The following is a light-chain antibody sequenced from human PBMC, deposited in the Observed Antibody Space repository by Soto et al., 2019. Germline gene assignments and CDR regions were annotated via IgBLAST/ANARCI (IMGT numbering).Light chain of an antibody. V-gene: IGLV1-47*01. CDR2: RNN. CDR1: SSNIGSNY. CDR3: AAWDDSLSGLV. Sequence: QSALTQPPSASGTPGQRVTISCSGSSSNIGSNYVYWYQQLPGTAPKLLIYRNNQRPSGVPDRFSGSKSGTSASLAISGLRSEDEADYYCAAWDDSLSGLVFGTGTKLTVL. J-gene: IGLJ1*01.